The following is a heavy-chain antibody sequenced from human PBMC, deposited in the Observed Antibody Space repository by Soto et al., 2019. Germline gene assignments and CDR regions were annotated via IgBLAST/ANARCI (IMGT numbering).Heavy chain of an antibody. V-gene: IGHV3-49*03. CDR1: GFTFGDYA. J-gene: IGHJ4*02. CDR3: TREVAGYSGYDRLVYFDD. D-gene: IGHD5-12*01. Sequence: GGSLRLSCTASGFTFGDYAMSWFRQAPGKGLEWVGFIRSKAYGGTTEYAASVKGRFTISRDDSKSIAYLQMNSLKTEDTAVYYCTREVAGYSGYDRLVYFDDWGQGTLVTVSS. CDR2: IRSKAYGGTT.